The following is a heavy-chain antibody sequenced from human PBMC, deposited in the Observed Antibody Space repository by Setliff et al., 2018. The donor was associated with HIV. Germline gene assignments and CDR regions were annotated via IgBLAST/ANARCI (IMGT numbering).Heavy chain of an antibody. D-gene: IGHD2-2*01. V-gene: IGHV4-34*01. Sequence: SETLSLTCDVYGGSLSGYYWTWIRQPPGKGLECIGEINHSGNTNYNVSLKGRLTISIDMSKRQFYLRLNSVTAADTAVYYCARRERYCSGLTCYRYFQWWGQGTLVTVSS. CDR1: GGSLSGYY. CDR2: INHSGNT. J-gene: IGHJ1*01. CDR3: ARRERYCSGLTCYRYFQW.